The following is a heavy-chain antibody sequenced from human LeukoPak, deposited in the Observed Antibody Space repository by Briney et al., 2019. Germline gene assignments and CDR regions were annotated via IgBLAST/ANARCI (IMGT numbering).Heavy chain of an antibody. J-gene: IGHJ4*02. Sequence: GGSLTLSRAASGFTVRTDYMTWVRQAPGKGLEWVSIIYSDGCTYYADSVSGRFSISRDNSKNTVYLQMNTLRAEDTAVYYCTRSVSGSYRIVHGGQGTLAAVSS. D-gene: IGHD1-26*01. V-gene: IGHV3-53*01. CDR2: IYSDGCT. CDR3: TRSVSGSYRIVH. CDR1: GFTVRTDY.